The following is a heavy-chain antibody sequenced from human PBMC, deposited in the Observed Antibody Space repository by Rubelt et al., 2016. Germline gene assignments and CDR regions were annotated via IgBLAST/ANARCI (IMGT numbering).Heavy chain of an antibody. D-gene: IGHD7-27*01. CDR3: ARDTPNWGFEAFDI. V-gene: IGHV4-31*03. CDR1: GGSISSGGYY. J-gene: IGHJ3*02. CDR2: IYYSGST. Sequence: QVQLQESGPGLVKPSQTLSLTCTVSGGSISSGGYYWSWIRQHPGKGLEWIGYIYYSGSTFYNPSPKSRVTISVDTSKNQFSLKLSSVTAADTAVYYCARDTPNWGFEAFDIWGQGTMVTVSS.